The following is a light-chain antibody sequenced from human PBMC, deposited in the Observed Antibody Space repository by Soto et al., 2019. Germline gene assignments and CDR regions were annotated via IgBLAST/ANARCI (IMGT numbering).Light chain of an antibody. Sequence: DIQMTQSPSTLSASVGDRVPITCRASQSISTWLAWYQQKPGKAPKLLIYKASSLESGVPSRFSGSGSGTEFTLTISGLQPDDFATYFCQQYSTYPSLTFGGGTKVDIK. J-gene: IGKJ4*01. V-gene: IGKV1-5*03. CDR3: QQYSTYPSLT. CDR2: KAS. CDR1: QSISTW.